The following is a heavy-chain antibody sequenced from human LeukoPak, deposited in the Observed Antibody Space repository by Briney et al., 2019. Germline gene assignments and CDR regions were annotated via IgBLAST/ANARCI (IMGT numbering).Heavy chain of an antibody. Sequence: GGSLRLSCAASGFSFISYGMHWVRQAPGKGLEWVGVKKYADSVKGRFTISRDNSKDTLYLQMNSLRDEDTAVYYCAKRPSDYGDYVTYFDYWGQGTLVTVSS. CDR3: AKRPSDYGDYVTYFDY. CDR1: GFSFISYG. CDR2: K. D-gene: IGHD4-17*01. V-gene: IGHV3-30*18. J-gene: IGHJ4*02.